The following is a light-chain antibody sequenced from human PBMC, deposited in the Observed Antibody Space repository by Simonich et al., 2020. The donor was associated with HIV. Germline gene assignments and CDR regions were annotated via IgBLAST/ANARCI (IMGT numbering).Light chain of an antibody. V-gene: IGKV4-1*01. CDR3: QQYYSTPT. J-gene: IGKJ5*01. CDR2: WAS. Sequence: DIVMTQSPDSLAVSLGARATINCNSSQSVLYSSNNKNYLAWYQQRPGQPPTLLIYWASTRESGGPDRFSGSGSGTDFTLTISSLQAEDVAVYYCQQYYSTPTFGQGTRLEIK. CDR1: QSVLYSSNNKNY.